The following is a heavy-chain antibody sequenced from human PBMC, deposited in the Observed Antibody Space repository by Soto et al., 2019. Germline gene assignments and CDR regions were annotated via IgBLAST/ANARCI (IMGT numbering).Heavy chain of an antibody. Sequence: QVQLQGSGPGLVKPSETLSLTCTVSCRPIRGFYWTWLPHPPGRGLEWFGFIYYTGKTSYTPSLRGRVTISQDTSRNQFSLRLNSVTTADTAVYYCTRSSTGYAFDIWGQGTMVTVSS. V-gene: IGHV4-59*01. J-gene: IGHJ3*02. CDR2: IYYTGKT. CDR3: TRSSTGYAFDI. D-gene: IGHD2-8*02. CDR1: CRPIRGFY.